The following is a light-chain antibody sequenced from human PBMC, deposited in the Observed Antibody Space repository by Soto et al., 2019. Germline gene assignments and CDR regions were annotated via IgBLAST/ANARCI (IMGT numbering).Light chain of an antibody. Sequence: DIQMTQSPSSLSASVGDRVTMAFRASQSISSYLNWYQQKPGKAPKLLIYAASSLQSGVPSRFSGSGSGTDFTLTISSLQPEDFATYYCQQYNTYSTFGQGTRLEIK. CDR3: QQYNTYST. V-gene: IGKV1-39*01. CDR2: AAS. CDR1: QSISSY. J-gene: IGKJ5*01.